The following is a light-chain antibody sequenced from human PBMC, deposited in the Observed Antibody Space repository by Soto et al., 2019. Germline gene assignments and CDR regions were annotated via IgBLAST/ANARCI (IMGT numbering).Light chain of an antibody. J-gene: IGLJ1*01. Sequence: QSALTQPPSASGSPGQSVAISCTGTSSDVGGYNYVSWYQQHPGKAPKLMIYEVNKRPSGVPDRFSGSKSGNTASLTVSGLQAEADADYYCSSYAGSSNVFGTGTKVTVL. CDR3: SSYAGSSNV. CDR2: EVN. CDR1: SSDVGGYNY. V-gene: IGLV2-8*01.